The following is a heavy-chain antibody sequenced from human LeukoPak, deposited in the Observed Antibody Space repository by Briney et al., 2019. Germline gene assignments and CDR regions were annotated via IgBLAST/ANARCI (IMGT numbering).Heavy chain of an antibody. CDR2: ISYGGSNK. CDR1: GFTFSSYG. J-gene: IGHJ4*02. CDR3: ANPSGGAYSSGWYGFDY. V-gene: IGHV3-30*18. Sequence: GGSLRLSCAASGFTFSSYGMHWVRQASGKGLEWVAVISYGGSNKYYADSVKGRLTISRDNSKNTLYLQMNSLRAEDTAVYYCANPSGGAYSSGWYGFDYWGQGTLVTVSS. D-gene: IGHD6-19*01.